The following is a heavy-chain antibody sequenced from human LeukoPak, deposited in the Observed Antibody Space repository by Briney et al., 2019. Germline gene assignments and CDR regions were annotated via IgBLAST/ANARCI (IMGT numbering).Heavy chain of an antibody. D-gene: IGHD4-17*01. CDR2: INHSGST. V-gene: IGHV4-34*01. Sequence: SETLSLTCTVSGGSISSYYWSWIRQPAGKGLEWIGEINHSGSTNYNPSLKSRVTISVDTSKNQFSLKLSSVTAADTAVYYCARDNDYGDYYPPGYWGQGTLVTVSS. CDR3: ARDNDYGDYYPPGY. J-gene: IGHJ4*02. CDR1: GGSISSYY.